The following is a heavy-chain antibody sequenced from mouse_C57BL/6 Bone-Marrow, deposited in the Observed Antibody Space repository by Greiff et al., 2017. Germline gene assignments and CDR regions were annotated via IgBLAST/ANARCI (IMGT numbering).Heavy chain of an antibody. CDR1: GYTFTSYW. Sequence: QVQLQQPGAELVMPGASVKLSCKASGYTFTSYWMHWVKQRPGQGLEWIGEIDPSDSYTNYNQKFKGKSTLTVDESSSTAYMQLSSLTSEDSAVYYCARDGYDAVDYWGQGTTLTVSS. CDR3: ARDGYDAVDY. CDR2: IDPSDSYT. V-gene: IGHV1-69*01. D-gene: IGHD2-2*01. J-gene: IGHJ2*01.